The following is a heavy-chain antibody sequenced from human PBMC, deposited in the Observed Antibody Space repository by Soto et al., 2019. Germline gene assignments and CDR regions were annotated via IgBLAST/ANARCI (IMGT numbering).Heavy chain of an antibody. J-gene: IGHJ4*02. D-gene: IGHD3-16*02. V-gene: IGHV4-30-4*01. CDR3: ARMTTFGGLNVFDY. CDR2: IYYSGST. CDR1: GGSISSGDYY. Sequence: SETLSLTCTVSGGSISSGDYYWSWIRQPPGKGLEWIGYIYYSGSTYYNPSLKSRVTISVDTSKNQFSLKLSSVTAADTAVYYCARMTTFGGLNVFDYWGQGTLVTVSS.